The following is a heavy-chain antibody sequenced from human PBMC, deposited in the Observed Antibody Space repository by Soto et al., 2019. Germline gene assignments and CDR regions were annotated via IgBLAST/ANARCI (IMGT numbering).Heavy chain of an antibody. CDR1: GFTFSSYG. Sequence: GGSLRLSCAASGFTFSSYGMHWVRQAPGKGLEWVAVIWYDGSNKYYADSVKGRFTISRDNSKNTLYLQMNSLRADDTAVYYCAKYGAGSYGAYAFDIWGQGTMVTVSS. CDR3: AKYGAGSYGAYAFDI. CDR2: IWYDGSNK. J-gene: IGHJ3*02. V-gene: IGHV3-33*06. D-gene: IGHD3-10*01.